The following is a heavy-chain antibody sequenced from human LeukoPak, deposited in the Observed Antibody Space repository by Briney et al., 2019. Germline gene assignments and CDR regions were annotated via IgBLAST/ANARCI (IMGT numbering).Heavy chain of an antibody. CDR3: AGLVGRYSSGLYYYYLDY. Sequence: SETLSLTCTVSGDSINSLDLWSWVRQPPGKGLEWIGEMYLSGTTHSNPSVKSRVTISIDKSKNQFFLNLSSVTAADTAVYYCAGLVGRYSSGLYYYYLDYWGQGTLVTVSS. CDR2: MYLSGTT. J-gene: IGHJ4*02. CDR1: GDSINSLDL. D-gene: IGHD3-22*01. V-gene: IGHV4-4*02.